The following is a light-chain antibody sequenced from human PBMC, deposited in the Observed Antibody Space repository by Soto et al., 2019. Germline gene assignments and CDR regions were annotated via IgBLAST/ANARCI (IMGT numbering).Light chain of an antibody. V-gene: IGLV2-8*01. J-gene: IGLJ2*01. CDR1: SSDVGDYNY. Sequence: QSALTQPPSASGSPGQSVTISCTGTSSDVGDYNYVSWYQHHPGKAPKLMIYEVSKRPSGVPDRFSGSKSVNTASLTVSGLQADDEADYYCSSYAGSNNFVVFGGGTKLTVL. CDR2: EVS. CDR3: SSYAGSNNFVV.